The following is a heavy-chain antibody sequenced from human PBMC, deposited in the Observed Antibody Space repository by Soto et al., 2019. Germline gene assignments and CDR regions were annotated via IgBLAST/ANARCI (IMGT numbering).Heavy chain of an antibody. CDR3: ARRYGYYFDY. CDR2: IYYSGST. J-gene: IGHJ4*02. V-gene: IGHV4-59*08. Sequence: QVQLQESGPGLVKPSETLSLTCTGSGCSISSYYWGWIRRPPGKGLEWIGYIYYSGSTNYNPAPKSRVTISVDTSKNQLSLKLSSVTAADTAVYYCARRYGYYFDYWGQGTLVTVSS. D-gene: IGHD4-17*01. CDR1: GCSISSYY.